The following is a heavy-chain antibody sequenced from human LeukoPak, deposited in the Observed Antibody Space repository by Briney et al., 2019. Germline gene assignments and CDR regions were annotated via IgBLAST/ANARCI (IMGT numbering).Heavy chain of an antibody. Sequence: ASVKVSCKASGYTFTGYYMHCVRQAPGQGLEWMGWINPNSGGTNYAQKFQGRVTMTRDTSISTAYMELSRLRSDDTAVYYCARVRVAGLYGMDVWGQGTTVTVSS. CDR1: GYTFTGYY. CDR3: ARVRVAGLYGMDV. V-gene: IGHV1-2*02. J-gene: IGHJ6*02. CDR2: INPNSGGT. D-gene: IGHD2-8*02.